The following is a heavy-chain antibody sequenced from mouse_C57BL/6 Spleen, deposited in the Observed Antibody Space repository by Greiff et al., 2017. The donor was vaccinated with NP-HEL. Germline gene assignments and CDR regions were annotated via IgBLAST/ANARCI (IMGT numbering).Heavy chain of an antibody. CDR1: GYAFSSSW. D-gene: IGHD1-1*01. V-gene: IGHV1-82*01. Sequence: VQLQQSGPELVKPGASVKTSCKASGYAFSSSWMNWVKQRPGKGLEWIGRIYPGDGDTNYNGKFKGKATLTADKSSSTAYMQLSSLTSEDSAVYFCARSVVAPYFDVWGTGTTVTVSS. CDR3: ARSVVAPYFDV. CDR2: IYPGDGDT. J-gene: IGHJ1*03.